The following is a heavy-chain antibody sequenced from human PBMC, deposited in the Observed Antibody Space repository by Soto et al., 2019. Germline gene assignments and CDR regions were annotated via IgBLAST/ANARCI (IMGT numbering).Heavy chain of an antibody. J-gene: IGHJ4*02. CDR2: IRSKANNYAT. D-gene: IGHD5-18*01. V-gene: IGHV3-73*01. CDR3: AKVLLRGYSYVGEALAY. Sequence: GGSLRLSCAASGFIFSDSAMHWVRQASGKGLEWVGRIRSKANNYATAYGASVKGRYTISRDDSKNTAYLQMNSLRAEDTAVYYCAKVLLRGYSYVGEALAYWGQGTLVTVSS. CDR1: GFIFSDSA.